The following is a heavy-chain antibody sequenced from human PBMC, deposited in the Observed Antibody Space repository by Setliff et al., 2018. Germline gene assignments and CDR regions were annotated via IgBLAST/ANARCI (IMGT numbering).Heavy chain of an antibody. V-gene: IGHV4-34*01. J-gene: IGHJ4*02. CDR3: ERRQLGTMENY. CDR1: GGPFSAYY. Sequence: PSETLSLTCAVYGGPFSAYYWSWIRQPPGEGLEWIGEINHSGRTKYNPSLRSRVTISVDTSKSQLSLKLSSVTAADTAVYYCERRQLGTMENYWGPGAQVTVSS. D-gene: IGHD2-2*01. CDR2: INHSGRT.